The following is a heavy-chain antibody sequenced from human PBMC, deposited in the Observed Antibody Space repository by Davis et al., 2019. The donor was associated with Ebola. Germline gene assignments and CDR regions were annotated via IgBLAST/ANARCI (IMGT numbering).Heavy chain of an antibody. CDR1: GYSFTNYW. CDR3: ARKPDAFDY. J-gene: IGHJ4*02. Sequence: KVSCKASGYSFTNYWIGWVRQVPGRGLEWMGIIYPGDSDIRYSPSLQGQVIISADKSITTAYLQLTSLRASDSGMYYCARKPDAFDYWGQGTLVTVSS. V-gene: IGHV5-51*01. CDR2: IYPGDSDI.